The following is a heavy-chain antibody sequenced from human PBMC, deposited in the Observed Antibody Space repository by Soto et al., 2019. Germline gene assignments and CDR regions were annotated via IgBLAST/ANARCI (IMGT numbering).Heavy chain of an antibody. CDR2: IDPSDSYT. CDR3: TRLGGSKHSVTAKEVDYYYHGMDV. D-gene: IGHD3-3*01. V-gene: IGHV5-10-1*01. Sequence: PGESLKIYCKGSGYSFTSFWISWVRQIPGKGLERMGRIDPSDSYTNYSPSFQGNVNISADKSISTAYLQWSSLNASDTAMYYCTRLGGSKHSVTAKEVDYYYHGMDVWGQGTTVTVSS. J-gene: IGHJ6*02. CDR1: GYSFTSFW.